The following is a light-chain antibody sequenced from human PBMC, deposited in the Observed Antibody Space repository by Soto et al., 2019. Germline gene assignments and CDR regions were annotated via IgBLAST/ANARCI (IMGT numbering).Light chain of an antibody. V-gene: IGLV2-8*01. CDR2: EVS. CDR3: SSYAGSSSFV. CDR1: SGDVGGYNF. J-gene: IGLJ1*01. Sequence: QSALTQPPSASGSPGQSVTISCTGTSGDVGGYNFVSWYQQYPGKAPKLMIYEVSKRPSGVPDRFSGSKSGNTASLTVSGLQAEDEADYFCSSYAGSSSFVFGTGTKVTVL.